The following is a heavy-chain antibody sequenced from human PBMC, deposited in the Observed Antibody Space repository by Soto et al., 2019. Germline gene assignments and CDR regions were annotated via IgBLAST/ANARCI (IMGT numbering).Heavy chain of an antibody. Sequence: QVQLVESGGGLVKPGGSRRLSCVASGFTLRDYYMSWIRQAPGKGLEWVSYISSSGTIDNYADSVKGRFTISRDNAKNSLFLQMNGLRAEDTAVYYCARRTMGNYYYMDVWGKGTTVTVSS. CDR2: ISSSGTID. D-gene: IGHD3-10*01. J-gene: IGHJ6*03. CDR3: ARRTMGNYYYMDV. V-gene: IGHV3-11*01. CDR1: GFTLRDYY.